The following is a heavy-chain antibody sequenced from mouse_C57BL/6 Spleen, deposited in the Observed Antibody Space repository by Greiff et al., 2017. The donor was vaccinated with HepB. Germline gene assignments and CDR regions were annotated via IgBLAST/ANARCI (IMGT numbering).Heavy chain of an antibody. CDR2: IYPRSGNT. V-gene: IGHV1-81*01. CDR3: ARRKWPWDFDY. Sequence: VKLLESGAELARPGASVKLSCKASGYTFTSYGISWVKQRTGQGLEWIGEIYPRSGNTYYNEKFKGKATLTADKSSSTAYMELRSLTSEDSAVYFCARRKWPWDFDYWGQGTTLTVSS. D-gene: IGHD1-3*01. J-gene: IGHJ2*01. CDR1: GYTFTSYG.